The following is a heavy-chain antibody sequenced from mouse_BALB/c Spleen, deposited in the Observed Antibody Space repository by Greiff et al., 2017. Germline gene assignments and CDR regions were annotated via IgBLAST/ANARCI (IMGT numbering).Heavy chain of an antibody. CDR1: GYSITSGYY. D-gene: IGHD1-1*02. J-gene: IGHJ2*01. CDR3: AREDYYGNYFDY. CDR2: ISYDGSN. Sequence: EVKLQESGPGLVKPSQSLSLTCSVTGYSITSGYYWNWIRQFPGNKLEWMGYISYDGSNNYNPSLKNRISITRDKSKNQFFLKLNSVTTEDTATFYWAREDYYGNYFDYWGQGTTLTVSS. V-gene: IGHV3-6*02.